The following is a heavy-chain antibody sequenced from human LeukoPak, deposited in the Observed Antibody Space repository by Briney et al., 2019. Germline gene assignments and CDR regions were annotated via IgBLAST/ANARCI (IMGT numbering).Heavy chain of an antibody. J-gene: IGHJ4*02. CDR3: ASGMVQGVLRDY. D-gene: IGHD3-10*01. Sequence: GGSLRLSCAASGFTFSSYSMNWVRHAPGKGLELVSSISSSSSYIYHADSVKGRFTISRDNAKNSLYLQMNSLRAEDTAVYYCASGMVQGVLRDYWGQGTLVTVSS. CDR1: GFTFSSYS. CDR2: ISSSSSYI. V-gene: IGHV3-21*01.